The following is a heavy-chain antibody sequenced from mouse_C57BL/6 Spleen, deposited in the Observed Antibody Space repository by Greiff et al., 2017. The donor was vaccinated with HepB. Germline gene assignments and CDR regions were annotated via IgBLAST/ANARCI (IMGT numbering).Heavy chain of an antibody. CDR3: ARGLRQGAAMDY. CDR2: ISSGGSYT. Sequence: EVKLVESGGDLVKPGGSLKLSCAASGFTFSSYGMSWVRQTPDKRLEWVATISSGGSYTYYPDSVKGRFTISRDNAKNTLYLQMSSLKSEDTAMYYCARGLRQGAAMDYWGQGTSVTVSS. V-gene: IGHV5-6*02. CDR1: GFTFSSYG. J-gene: IGHJ4*01. D-gene: IGHD2-12*01.